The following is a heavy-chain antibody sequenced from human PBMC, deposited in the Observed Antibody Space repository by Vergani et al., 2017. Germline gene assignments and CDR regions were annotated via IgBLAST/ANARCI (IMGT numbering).Heavy chain of an antibody. CDR1: GASINNDFYY. V-gene: IGHV4-61*02. CDR2: IYVSGIT. J-gene: IGHJ4*02. CDR3: ARGSYGDYVGY. D-gene: IGHD4-17*01. Sequence: QVQLQESGPGLVKPSQTLSLTCTVSGASINNDFYYWHWIRQPAGKGLEWIGRIYVSGITDYNSSLQSRVSMSVDTSKNQFSLKLSSVTAADTAVYYCARGSYGDYVGYWGQGTLVTVSS.